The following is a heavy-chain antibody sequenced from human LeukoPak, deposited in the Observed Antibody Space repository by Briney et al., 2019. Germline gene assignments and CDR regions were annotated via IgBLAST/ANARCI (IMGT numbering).Heavy chain of an antibody. CDR2: IIPIFGTA. CDR1: GGTFSSYA. V-gene: IGHV1-69*05. Sequence: ASVKVSCKASGGTFSSYAISWVRQAPGQGLEWMGGIIPIFGTANYAQKFQGRVTITTDESTSTAYMELSSLRSEDTAVYYCALTAAGTYYYYYYMDVWGKGTTVTVSS. J-gene: IGHJ6*03. D-gene: IGHD6-13*01. CDR3: ALTAAGTYYYYYYMDV.